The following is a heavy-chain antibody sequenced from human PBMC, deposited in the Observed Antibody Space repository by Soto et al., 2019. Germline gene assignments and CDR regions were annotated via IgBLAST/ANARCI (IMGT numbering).Heavy chain of an antibody. CDR1: GYTFSTYG. V-gene: IGHV1-18*01. Sequence: QVQLVQSGAEVKKPGASVKVSCKASGYTFSTYGFSWVRQAPGQGLEWMGWIGADNGDTNYAQNFQGRVTMTTDTAAPTSYGELRSLTSDVPAVEFCAIDWKGAEGFDPWGQGTLVTVAS. CDR3: AIDWKGAEGFDP. CDR2: IGADNGDT. J-gene: IGHJ5*02. D-gene: IGHD1-1*01.